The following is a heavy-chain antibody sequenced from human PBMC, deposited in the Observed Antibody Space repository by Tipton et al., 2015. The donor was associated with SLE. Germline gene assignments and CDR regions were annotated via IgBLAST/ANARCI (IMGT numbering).Heavy chain of an antibody. CDR2: ISTSSSSI. J-gene: IGHJ6*03. CDR1: EYIFWIYS. CDR3: ARGGAIGLYYMDV. V-gene: IGHV3-21*01. Sequence: GSLRLSCEASEYIFWIYSLNWVRQAPGKWLEWVSSISTSSSSIYYVDSAKGRFTISRDNAKNPLYLQMNSLRAEDTAVYYCARGGAIGLYYMDVWGEGATVTVSS.